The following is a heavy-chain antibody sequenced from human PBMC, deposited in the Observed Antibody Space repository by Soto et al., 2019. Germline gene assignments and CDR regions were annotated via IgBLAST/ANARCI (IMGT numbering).Heavy chain of an antibody. D-gene: IGHD3-22*01. CDR3: APTSWFDNSSSEY. CDR1: VDSVNSDNYY. Sequence: SETLSFTCTVSVDSVNSDNYYLSWVLHPPGKGLEWIGYIYSSWSTHYNPSLKSRLIISLDTSKNQFSLKLSSVTSADTAIYYGAPTSWFDNSSSEYWARGAMVTLSS. V-gene: IGHV4-30-4*01. CDR2: IYSSWST. J-gene: IGHJ4*02.